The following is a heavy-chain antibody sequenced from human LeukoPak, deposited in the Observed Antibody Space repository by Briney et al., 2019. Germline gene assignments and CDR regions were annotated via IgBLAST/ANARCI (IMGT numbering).Heavy chain of an antibody. CDR1: GGTFSSYA. J-gene: IGHJ4*02. CDR2: IIPIFGTA. CDR3: AREEASVYYYDSSGASTGDY. V-gene: IGHV1-69*13. Sequence: SVKVSCKASGGTFSSYAISWVRQAPGQGLEWMGGIIPIFGTANYAQKFQGRVTITADESTSTAYMELSSLRSEDTAVYYCAREEASVYYYDSSGASTGDYWGQGTLVTVSS. D-gene: IGHD3-22*01.